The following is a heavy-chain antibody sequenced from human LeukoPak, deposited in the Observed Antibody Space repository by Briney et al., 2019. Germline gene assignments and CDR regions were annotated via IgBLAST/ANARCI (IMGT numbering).Heavy chain of an antibody. J-gene: IGHJ4*02. CDR1: GGSISSSSYY. Sequence: SETLSLTCTVSGGSISSSSYYWGWIRQPPGKGLEWIGSIYYSGSTYYNPSLKSRVTISVDTSKNQFPLKLSSVTAADTAVYYCARRYFYDSGGYYYYFDYWGQGTLVTVSS. D-gene: IGHD3-22*01. CDR3: ARRYFYDSGGYYYYFDY. CDR2: IYYSGST. V-gene: IGHV4-39*01.